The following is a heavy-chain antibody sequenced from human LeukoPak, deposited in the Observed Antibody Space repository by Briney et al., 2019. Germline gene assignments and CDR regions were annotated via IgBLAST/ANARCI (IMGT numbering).Heavy chain of an antibody. CDR2: IKKTGSET. D-gene: IGHD2-15*01. Sequence: GGSLRLPCAASGFTFSSYAMHWVRQAPGKGLEWVAYIKKTGSETYYVDSVKGRFTITRDNTRNSLFLQMYSLRAEDTAVYFCAREDGYCSGGNCYSYFDSWGQGTLVTVSS. CDR3: AREDGYCSGGNCYSYFDS. J-gene: IGHJ4*02. CDR1: GFTFSSYA. V-gene: IGHV3-7*01.